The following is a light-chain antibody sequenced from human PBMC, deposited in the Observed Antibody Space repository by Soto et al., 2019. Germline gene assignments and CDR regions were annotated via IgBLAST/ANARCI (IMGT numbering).Light chain of an antibody. CDR2: GNC. J-gene: IGLJ1*01. CDR3: QSYDSSLSGWGV. V-gene: IGLV1-40*01. CDR1: SSNIGAGYD. Sequence: QSVLTQPPSVSGAPGQRVTLSCTGSSSNIGAGYDVHWYQQLPGTAPKLLIYGNCNRPSGVPDRFSGSKSGTSASLAITGLQAEDEADYYCQSYDSSLSGWGVFGTGTKVTVL.